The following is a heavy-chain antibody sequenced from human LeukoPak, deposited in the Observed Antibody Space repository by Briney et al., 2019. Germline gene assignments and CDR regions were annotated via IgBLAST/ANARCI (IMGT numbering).Heavy chain of an antibody. J-gene: IGHJ5*02. D-gene: IGHD3-10*01. CDR2: INHSGST. V-gene: IGHV4-34*01. Sequence: PSETPSLTCAVYGGSFSGYYWSWIRQPPGKGLEWIGEINHSGSTKYNPSLKSRVTISVDTSKNQFSLKLSCVTAADTAVYYCARGNGSGMEHWFDPCGQGTLVTVSS. CDR1: GGSFSGYY. CDR3: ARGNGSGMEHWFDP.